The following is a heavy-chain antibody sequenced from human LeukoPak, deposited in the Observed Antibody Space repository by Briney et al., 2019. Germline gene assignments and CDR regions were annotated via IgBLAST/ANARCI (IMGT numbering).Heavy chain of an antibody. D-gene: IGHD3-22*01. V-gene: IGHV1-2*02. CDR3: ARGAHYYDSSGYYYTNYYYYYYMDV. J-gene: IGHJ6*03. CDR1: GYTFTGYY. Sequence: PWASVKVSCKASGYTFTGYYMHWVRQAPGQGLEWMGWINPNGGGTNYAQKFQGRVTMTRDTSISTAYMELSRLRSDDTAVYYCARGAHYYDSSGYYYTNYYYYYYMDVWGKGTAVTISS. CDR2: INPNGGGT.